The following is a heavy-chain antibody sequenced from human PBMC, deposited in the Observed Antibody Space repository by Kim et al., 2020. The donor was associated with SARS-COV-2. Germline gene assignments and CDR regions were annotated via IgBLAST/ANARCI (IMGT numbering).Heavy chain of an antibody. CDR1: GGSISSYY. V-gene: IGHV4-59*13. Sequence: SETLSLTCTVSGGSISSYYWSWIRQPPGKGLEWIGYIYYSGSTNYNPSLKSRVTISVDTSKNQFSLKLSSVTAADTAVYYCARERRYYDSSGYPYGTDVWGQGTTVTVSS. CDR2: IYYSGST. D-gene: IGHD3-22*01. CDR3: ARERRYYDSSGYPYGTDV. J-gene: IGHJ6*02.